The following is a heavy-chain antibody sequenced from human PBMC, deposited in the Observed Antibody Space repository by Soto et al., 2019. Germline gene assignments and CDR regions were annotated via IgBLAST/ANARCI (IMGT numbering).Heavy chain of an antibody. V-gene: IGHV3-7*01. CDR2: INEDGSEK. CDR1: GFTFSNNW. CDR3: ARDLFDY. Sequence: EVQLVESGGGLVQPGGSLRLSCAASGFTFSNNWMNWVRQAPGKGLEWVANINEDGSEKYYVDSAKCRFTISRDNAKNSLYLLMSSLRAEDTAVYYCARDLFDYWGQGTLVTVSS. J-gene: IGHJ4*02.